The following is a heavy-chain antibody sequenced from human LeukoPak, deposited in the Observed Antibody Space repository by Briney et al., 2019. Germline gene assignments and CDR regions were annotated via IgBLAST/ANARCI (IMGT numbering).Heavy chain of an antibody. CDR2: IKQDGSEK. J-gene: IGHJ4*02. V-gene: IGHV3-7*05. CDR1: GDYW. D-gene: IGHD6-19*01. CDR3: AGSSGWARYFDY. Sequence: GGSLRLSCAASGDYWMSWVRQAPGKGLEWVANIKQDGSEKYYEDYVKGRFTISRDNAKNSLYLQMNSLRAEDTAVYYCAGSSGWARYFDYWGQGTLVTVSS.